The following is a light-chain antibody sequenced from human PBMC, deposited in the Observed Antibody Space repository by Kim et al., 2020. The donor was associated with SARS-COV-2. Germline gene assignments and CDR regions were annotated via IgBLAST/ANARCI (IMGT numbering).Light chain of an antibody. CDR1: QSVNSN. CDR3: QQYDDWPPWT. CDR2: DAS. Sequence: SPGETATLSSRATQSVNSNVAWYQQKPGQAPRLLIYDASTRATGIPARFSGSGSGTDFTLTISSLQSEDLAIYHCQQYDDWPPWTFGQGTKVDIK. V-gene: IGKV3-15*01. J-gene: IGKJ1*01.